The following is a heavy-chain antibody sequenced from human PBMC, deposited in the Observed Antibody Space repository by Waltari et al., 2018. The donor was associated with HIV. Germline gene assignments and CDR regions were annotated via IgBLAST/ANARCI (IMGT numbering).Heavy chain of an antibody. Sequence: QVQLVQSGAEVKKPGASVKVSCKASGYTFTSYAMHWVRQAPGQRLEWMGWINAGNGNTKYSQKFQGRVTITRDTSAGTAYMELSSLRSEDTAVYYCARAGGCTGGVCYTGPRNWYVDLWGRGTLVTVSS. CDR3: ARAGGCTGGVCYTGPRNWYVDL. CDR1: GYTFTSYA. J-gene: IGHJ2*01. D-gene: IGHD2-8*02. V-gene: IGHV1-3*01. CDR2: INAGNGNT.